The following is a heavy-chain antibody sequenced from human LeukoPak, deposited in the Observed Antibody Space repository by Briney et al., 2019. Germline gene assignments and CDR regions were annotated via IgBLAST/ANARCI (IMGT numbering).Heavy chain of an antibody. CDR1: GYTFTSYD. D-gene: IGHD6-19*01. CDR3: ARGTQWLVSNYFDY. J-gene: IGHJ4*02. Sequence: GASVKVSCKASGYTFTSYDINWVRQATGQGLEWMGWMNPNSGNTGYAQKFQGRVTMTRNTSISTAYMELSSLRSEDTAVYYCARGTQWLVSNYFDYWGQGTLVTVSS. V-gene: IGHV1-8*01. CDR2: MNPNSGNT.